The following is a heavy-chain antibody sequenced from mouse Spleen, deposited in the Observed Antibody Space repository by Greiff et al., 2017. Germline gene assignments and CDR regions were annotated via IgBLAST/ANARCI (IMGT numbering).Heavy chain of an antibody. D-gene: IGHD1-1*01. CDR2: FYPGSGNT. CDR3: ARHEDNYGGWFAY. V-gene: IGHV1-62-2*01. J-gene: IGHJ3*01. Sequence: QVQLQQSGAELVKPGASVKLSCKASGYTFTDYSIHWVKQRPGQGLEWIGWFYPGSGNTKYNEKFKDKATLTADKSSSTAYMELSRLTSEDSAVYFCARHEDNYGGWFAYWGQGALVTVSA. CDR1: GYTFTDYS.